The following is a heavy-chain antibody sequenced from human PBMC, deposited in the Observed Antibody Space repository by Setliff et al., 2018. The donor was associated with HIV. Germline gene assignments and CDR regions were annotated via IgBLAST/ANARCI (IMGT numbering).Heavy chain of an antibody. Sequence: SETLSLTCAVYGGSFSGYCWSWIRQPPGKGLEWIGEINHSGSTNYNPSLKSRVTISVDTSENQFSLKLSSVTAADTAVYYCARDGYSSSWYVISGSFDYWGQGILVTV. CDR3: ARDGYSSSWYVISGSFDY. CDR1: GGSFSGYC. V-gene: IGHV4-34*01. D-gene: IGHD6-13*01. CDR2: INHSGST. J-gene: IGHJ4*02.